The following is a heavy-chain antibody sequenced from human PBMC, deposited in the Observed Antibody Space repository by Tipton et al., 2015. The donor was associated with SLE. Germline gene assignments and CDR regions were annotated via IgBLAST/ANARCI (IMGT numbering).Heavy chain of an antibody. D-gene: IGHD6-19*01. V-gene: IGHV4-39*07. Sequence: TLSLTCTVSGGSISSSRYYWGWIRQPPGKGLEWIGSIYHSGTAYYNPPLKSRVTISVDTSKNPISLKLSSVTAADTAVYYCARGPEQWLVNPHYFDYWGQGTLVTVSS. J-gene: IGHJ4*02. CDR3: ARGPEQWLVNPHYFDY. CDR2: IYHSGTA. CDR1: GGSISSSRYY.